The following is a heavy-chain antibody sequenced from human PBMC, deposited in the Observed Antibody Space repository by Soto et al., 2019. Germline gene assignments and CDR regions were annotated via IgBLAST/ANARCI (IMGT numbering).Heavy chain of an antibody. CDR3: AKRATTVPTPGNYFDC. V-gene: IGHV3-23*04. CDR1: GFTFDDYA. CDR2: LTSRGTT. J-gene: IGHJ4*02. D-gene: IGHD2-15*01. Sequence: EVQLVESGGGLVQPGRSLRLSCAASGFTFDDYAMHWVRQAPGRGLEWVSTLTSRGTTFYADSVKGRFTISRDNSKNTLSLQMHSLRTEDTALYYCAKRATTVPTPGNYFDCWGQGTLVTVSS.